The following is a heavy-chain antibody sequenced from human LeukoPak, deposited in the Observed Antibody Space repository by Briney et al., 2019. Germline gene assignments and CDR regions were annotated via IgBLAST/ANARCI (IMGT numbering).Heavy chain of an antibody. D-gene: IGHD6-19*01. Sequence: GGSLRLSCAASGFTVSSNYMSWVRQAPGKGLEWVSVIYSGGSTYYADSVKGRFTISRDNSKNTLYLQMNSLRAEDTAVYYCARERDRVAGTEYWGQGTLVTVSS. V-gene: IGHV3-53*01. CDR1: GFTVSSNY. J-gene: IGHJ4*02. CDR2: IYSGGST. CDR3: ARERDRVAGTEY.